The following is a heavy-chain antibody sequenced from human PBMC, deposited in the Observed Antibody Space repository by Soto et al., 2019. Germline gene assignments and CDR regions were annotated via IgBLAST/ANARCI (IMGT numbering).Heavy chain of an antibody. J-gene: IGHJ6*02. V-gene: IGHV5-51*01. Sequence: GESLKISSKGSGYIFTNYWIGWVRQMPGRGLEWMGIIHPDDSDTKYNPSFQGQVTFSADKSITTAYLHWSSLKASDTAIYYCARSPVVAAIDYYGMDVWGQGTTVTVSS. D-gene: IGHD2-15*01. CDR2: IHPDDSDT. CDR1: GYIFTNYW. CDR3: ARSPVVAAIDYYGMDV.